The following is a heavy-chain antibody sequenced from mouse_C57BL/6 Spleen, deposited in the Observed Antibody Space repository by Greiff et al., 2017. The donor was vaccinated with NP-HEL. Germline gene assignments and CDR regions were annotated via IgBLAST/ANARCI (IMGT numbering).Heavy chain of an antibody. V-gene: IGHV1-5*01. Sequence: EVQLQESGTVLARPGASVKMSCKTSGYTFTSYWMHWVKQRPGQGLEWIGAIYPGNSDTSYNQKFKGKAKLTAATSASTAYMELSSLTNEDSAVYYCTVTTDQAWFAYWGQGTLVTVSA. J-gene: IGHJ3*01. CDR2: IYPGNSDT. D-gene: IGHD1-1*01. CDR1: GYTFTSYW. CDR3: TVTTDQAWFAY.